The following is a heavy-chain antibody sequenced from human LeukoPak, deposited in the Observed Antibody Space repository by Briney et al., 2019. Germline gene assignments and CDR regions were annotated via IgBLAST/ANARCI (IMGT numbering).Heavy chain of an antibody. CDR2: IIPIFGTA. J-gene: IGHJ6*02. Sequence: SVKVSCKASGGTFSSYAISWVRQAPGQGLEWMEGIIPIFGTANYAQKFQGRVTITADESTSTAYMELSSLRSEDTAVYYCAREPLLGVALGYYYYYGMDVWGQGTTVTVSS. V-gene: IGHV1-69*13. D-gene: IGHD3-3*01. CDR3: AREPLLGVALGYYYYYGMDV. CDR1: GGTFSSYA.